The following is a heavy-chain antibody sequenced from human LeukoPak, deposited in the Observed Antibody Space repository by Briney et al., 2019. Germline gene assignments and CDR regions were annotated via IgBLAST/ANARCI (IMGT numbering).Heavy chain of an antibody. D-gene: IGHD3-10*01. J-gene: IGHJ4*02. CDR1: GGFISSGGYY. V-gene: IGHV4-31*03. CDR2: IYYTGTT. CDR3: ARDNSGVFDY. Sequence: SETLSLTCTVAGGFISSGGYYWSWIRQFPGESLEWIGYIYYTGTTYYNPSLKTRVTLTVDTSKNQFSLRLSSVTAADTAVYYCARDNSGVFDYWGQGTLVTVSS.